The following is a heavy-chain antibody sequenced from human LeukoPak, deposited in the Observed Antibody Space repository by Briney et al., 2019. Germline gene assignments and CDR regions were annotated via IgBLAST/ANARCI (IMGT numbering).Heavy chain of an antibody. Sequence: ASVKVSCKASGYTFTGYYMHWVRQAPGQGLEWMGWINPNSGGTNYAQKFQGRVTMTRDTSISTAYMELGRLRSDDTAVYYCARVALYCSSTSCHPPPDYWGQGTLVTVSS. D-gene: IGHD2-2*01. CDR3: ARVALYCSSTSCHPPPDY. J-gene: IGHJ4*02. CDR2: INPNSGGT. V-gene: IGHV1-2*02. CDR1: GYTFTGYY.